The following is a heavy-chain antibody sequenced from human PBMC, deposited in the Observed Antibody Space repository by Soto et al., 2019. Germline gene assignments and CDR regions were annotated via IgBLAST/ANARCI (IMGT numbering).Heavy chain of an antibody. Sequence: EVQLVESGGDLVQPGGSLRLSCAASRFTFSDYSMNWVRQAPGKGLEWVSYISGGGETIYYADSVRGRFTISRDNAKNSLFLQMNRLRDEDTAVYYCARESPSSQWLPTRYFDYWGQGTLVTVSS. CDR2: ISGGGETI. CDR1: RFTFSDYS. CDR3: ARESPSSQWLPTRYFDY. J-gene: IGHJ4*02. D-gene: IGHD6-19*01. V-gene: IGHV3-48*02.